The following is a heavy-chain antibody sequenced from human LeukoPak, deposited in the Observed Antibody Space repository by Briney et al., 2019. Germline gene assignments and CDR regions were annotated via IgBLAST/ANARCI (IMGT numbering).Heavy chain of an antibody. CDR3: ASGETDAFDI. CDR2: IYYSGST. J-gene: IGHJ3*02. V-gene: IGHV4-39*07. CDR1: GGSISSSSYY. Sequence: SETLSLTCTVSGGSISSSSYYWGWIRQPPGKGLEWIGSIYYSGSTYYNPSLKSRVTISVDTSKNQFSLKLSSVTAADTVVYYCASGETDAFDIWGQGTMVTVSS.